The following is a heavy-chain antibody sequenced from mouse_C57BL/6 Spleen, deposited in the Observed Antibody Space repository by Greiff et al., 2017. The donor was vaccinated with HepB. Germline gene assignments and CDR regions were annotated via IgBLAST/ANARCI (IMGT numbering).Heavy chain of an antibody. V-gene: IGHV1-18*01. CDR3: ARMAWFAY. Sequence: VQLQQSGPELVKPGASVKIPCKASGYTFTDYNMDWVKQSHGKSLEWIGDINPNNGVTIYNQKFKGKATLTVDKSSSTAYMELRSLTSEDTAVYYCARMAWFAYWGQGTLVTVSA. CDR2: INPNNGVT. J-gene: IGHJ3*01. CDR1: GYTFTDYN.